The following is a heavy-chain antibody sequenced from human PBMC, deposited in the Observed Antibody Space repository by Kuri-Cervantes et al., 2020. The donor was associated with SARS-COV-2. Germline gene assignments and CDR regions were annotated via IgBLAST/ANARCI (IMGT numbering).Heavy chain of an antibody. Sequence: GGSLRLSCEATGFTSSAYTMNWVRQGPGKALQWVSSISGSGSYMYYADSVKGRFTISRDNSKNTLYLQMNSLRAEDTAVYYCANSLIARFDYWGRETLVTVSS. V-gene: IGHV3-21*01. CDR1: GFTSSAYT. CDR3: ANSLIARFDY. J-gene: IGHJ4*02. CDR2: ISGSGSYM.